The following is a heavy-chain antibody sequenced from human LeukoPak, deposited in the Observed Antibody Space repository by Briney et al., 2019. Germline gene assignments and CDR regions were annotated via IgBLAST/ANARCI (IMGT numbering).Heavy chain of an antibody. V-gene: IGHV3-48*01. CDR1: GFTFSSYN. J-gene: IGHJ3*02. CDR3: AKTDRTGALGRFRMRSDAFDI. D-gene: IGHD3-3*01. CDR2: ISSNCSTI. Sequence: GRSLRLLCAASGFTFSSYNMNWVRQAPGKGLEWVSYISSNCSTIYYADCVKGRFTISRDNPQNTLYLQMDSLRAEHTDVYYCAKTDRTGALGRFRMRSDAFDIWGQGTMVTVSS.